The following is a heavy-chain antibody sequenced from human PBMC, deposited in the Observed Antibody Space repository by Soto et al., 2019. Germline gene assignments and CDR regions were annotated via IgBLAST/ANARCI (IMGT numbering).Heavy chain of an antibody. D-gene: IGHD2-21*01. CDR3: ARNGADLISYNYYCYMDV. CDR2: IYYSGNT. V-gene: IGHV4-59*08. J-gene: IGHJ6*03. CDR1: SGSISSYY. Sequence: SETLSLTCTVSSGSISSYYWSWIRQPPGRGLEWIGYIYYSGNTNYNPSLKSRVTISVDTSKNQFSLKVSSVTAADTAVYYCARNGADLISYNYYCYMDVWGKGTTVTVSS.